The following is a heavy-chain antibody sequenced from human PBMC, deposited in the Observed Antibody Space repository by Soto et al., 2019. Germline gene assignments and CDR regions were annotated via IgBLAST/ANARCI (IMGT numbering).Heavy chain of an antibody. D-gene: IGHD2-2*01. CDR2: IDYSGST. Sequence: QVQLQESGTGLVKPSQTLSITCTVSGVSISSGDYYWSCMRQPPGKGLEWIGYIDYSGSTYHNPSLKSGATISVATSKNQYSLELSSVTSADTAVYCCASRWSSADNWFAPGGEGTLVTFSS. V-gene: IGHV4-30-4*01. CDR1: GVSISSGDYY. J-gene: IGHJ5*02. CDR3: ASRWSSADNWFAP.